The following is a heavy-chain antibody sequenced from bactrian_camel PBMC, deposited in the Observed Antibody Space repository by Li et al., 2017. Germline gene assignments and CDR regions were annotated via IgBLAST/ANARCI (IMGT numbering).Heavy chain of an antibody. CDR2: IYTGDART. Sequence: HVQLVESGGGSVTAGGSLRLSCSPSGYGHITKCRGWFRQAPGKEREGVAAIYTGDARTVYYADSVKGRFTISRDTAKNTLYLQMNNLKPEDTAMYYCASNRWRGTPLNPNGYVQWGQGTQVTV. J-gene: IGHJ4*01. CDR3: ASNRWRGTPLNPNGYVQ. CDR1: GYGHITKC. V-gene: IGHV3S54*01.